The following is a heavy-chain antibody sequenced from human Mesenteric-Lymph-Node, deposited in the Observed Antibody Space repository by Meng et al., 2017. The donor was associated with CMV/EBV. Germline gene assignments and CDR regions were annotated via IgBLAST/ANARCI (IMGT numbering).Heavy chain of an antibody. CDR1: GFTFSSYT. CDR2: IKQDGSEK. Sequence: GGSLRLSCAGSGFTFSSYTMNWVRQAPGKGLEWVANIKQDGSEKYYVDSVKGRFTISRDNAKNSLYLQMNSLRAEDTAVYYCARKTIFGVVGLDAFDIWGQGTMVTVSS. J-gene: IGHJ3*02. CDR3: ARKTIFGVVGLDAFDI. V-gene: IGHV3-7*01. D-gene: IGHD3-3*01.